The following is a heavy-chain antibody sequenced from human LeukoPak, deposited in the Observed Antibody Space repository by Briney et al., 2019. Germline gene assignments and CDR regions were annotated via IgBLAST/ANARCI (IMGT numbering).Heavy chain of an antibody. CDR3: ASSHYYYYMDV. CDR1: GGTFSSYA. V-gene: IGHV1-69*05. CDR2: IIPIFGTA. J-gene: IGHJ6*03. Sequence: ASVKVSCKASGGTFSSYAISWVRQAPGQGLEWMGGIIPIFGTANYAQEFQGRVTITTDESTSTAYMELSSLRSEDTAVYYCASSHYYYYMDVWGKGTTVTVSS.